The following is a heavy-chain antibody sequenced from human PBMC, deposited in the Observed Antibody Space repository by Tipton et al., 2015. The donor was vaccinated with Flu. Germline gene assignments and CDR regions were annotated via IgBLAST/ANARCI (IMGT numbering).Heavy chain of an antibody. CDR3: VRDGHYSSSNGALDY. CDR1: GDSIGSRYF. CDR2: VHQHGST. D-gene: IGHD2-2*01. V-gene: IGHV4-38-2*02. J-gene: IGHJ4*02. Sequence: LRLSCSVSGDSIGSRYFWGWIRQPPGKGLEWIGNVHQHGSTYHNPSLRSRVTISLDRPKNQFSLRLTSVTAADTAVYYCVRDGHYSSSNGALDYWGQGTLVTVSS.